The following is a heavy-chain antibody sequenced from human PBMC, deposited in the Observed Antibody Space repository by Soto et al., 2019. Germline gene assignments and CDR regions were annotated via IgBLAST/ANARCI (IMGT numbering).Heavy chain of an antibody. J-gene: IGHJ4*02. CDR3: GRGRSGQIVVFY. CDR2: IGPETGAT. CDR1: GYAFTGHY. V-gene: IGHV1-2*02. Sequence: ASVKVSCKASGYAFTGHYIHWVRQAPEQGPEWMGEIGPETGATRYAQKFQGRVTMTRDMSITTVYMELNNLSPDDTAVYYCGRGRSGQIVVFYWGQGTPVTVSS. D-gene: IGHD1-26*01.